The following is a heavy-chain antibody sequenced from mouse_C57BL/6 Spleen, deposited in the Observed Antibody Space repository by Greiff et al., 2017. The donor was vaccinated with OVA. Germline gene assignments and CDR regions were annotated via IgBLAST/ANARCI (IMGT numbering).Heavy chain of an antibody. V-gene: IGHV1-61*01. CDR3: ARGTAGYFDV. J-gene: IGHJ1*03. Sequence: QVQLKQPRAELVRPGSSVKLSCKASGYTFTSYWMDWVKQRPGQGLEWIGNIYPSDSETHYNQKFKDKATLTVDKSSSTAYMQLSSLTSEDSAVYYCARGTAGYFDVWGTGTTVTVSS. D-gene: IGHD1-2*01. CDR1: GYTFTSYW. CDR2: IYPSDSET.